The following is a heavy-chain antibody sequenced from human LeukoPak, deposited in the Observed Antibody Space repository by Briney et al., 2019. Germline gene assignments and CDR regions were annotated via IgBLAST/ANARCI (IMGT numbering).Heavy chain of an antibody. CDR1: GFTFSGYN. J-gene: IGHJ4*02. V-gene: IGHV3-48*02. CDR3: ARDRCSSTSCYVLYFDY. CDR2: ITSSSGTI. D-gene: IGHD2-2*01. Sequence: GGSLRLSCAASGFTFSGYNMNWVRQAPGKGLEWVSSITSSSGTIYYADSVKGRFSISRDNAKNSLYLQMNSLRDEDTAVYYCARDRCSSTSCYVLYFDYWGQGSLVTVSS.